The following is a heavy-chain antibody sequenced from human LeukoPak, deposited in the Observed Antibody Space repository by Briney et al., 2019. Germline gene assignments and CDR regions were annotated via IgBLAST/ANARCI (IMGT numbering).Heavy chain of an antibody. CDR2: ISYDGSNK. CDR3: ARDQTLYYYDSSGFPFDP. J-gene: IGHJ5*02. D-gene: IGHD3-22*01. Sequence: GSLRLSCAASGFTFSSYAMHWVRQAPGKGLEWVAVISYDGSNKYYADSVKGRFTISRDNSKNTLYLQMNSLRAEDTAVYYCARDQTLYYYDSSGFPFDPWGQGTLVTVSS. CDR1: GFTFSSYA. V-gene: IGHV3-30-3*01.